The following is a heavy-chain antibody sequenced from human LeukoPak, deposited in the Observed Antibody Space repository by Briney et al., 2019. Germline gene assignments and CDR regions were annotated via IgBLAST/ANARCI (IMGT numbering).Heavy chain of an antibody. J-gene: IGHJ6*03. CDR1: GFTFSSYG. CDR3: AKGSKAVLFTRDHYMDV. D-gene: IGHD6-19*01. V-gene: IGHV3-30*02. Sequence: GGSLRLSCAASGFTFSSYGMHWVRQAPGKGLEWVAFIRYDGSNKYYADSVKGRFTISRDNSKNTLYLHVNSLRPEDTAVYYCAKGSKAVLFTRDHYMDVWGKGTTVTISS. CDR2: IRYDGSNK.